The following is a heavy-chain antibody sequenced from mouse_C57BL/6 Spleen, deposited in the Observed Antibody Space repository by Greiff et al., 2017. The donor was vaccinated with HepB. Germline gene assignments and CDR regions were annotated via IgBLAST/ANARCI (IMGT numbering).Heavy chain of an antibody. D-gene: IGHD2-4*01. V-gene: IGHV1-64*01. CDR3: ARGVYYDYDDFDY. Sequence: QVQLQQPGAELVKPGASVKLSCKASGYTFTSYWMHWVKQRPGQGLEWIGMIHPNSGSTNYNEKFKSKATLTVDKSSSTAYMQLSSLTSEDSAVYYCARGVYYDYDDFDYWGQGTTLTVSS. CDR2: IHPNSGST. CDR1: GYTFTSYW. J-gene: IGHJ2*01.